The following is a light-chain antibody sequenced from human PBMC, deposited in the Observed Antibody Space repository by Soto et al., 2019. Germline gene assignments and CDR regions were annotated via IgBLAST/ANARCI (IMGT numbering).Light chain of an antibody. J-gene: IGKJ1*01. CDR3: QQYYSTPRT. CDR1: QTVVYSSNNKNH. CDR2: WAS. Sequence: IVMTQSPCSLSLSLCCSCTVNCKSSQTVVYSSNNKNHLAWYQQRPGQPPKLLFSWASTRESGVPDRFSASGSGTDFTLSIGSLQAEDVAVYYCQQYYSTPRTFGQGTKVDI. V-gene: IGKV4-1*01.